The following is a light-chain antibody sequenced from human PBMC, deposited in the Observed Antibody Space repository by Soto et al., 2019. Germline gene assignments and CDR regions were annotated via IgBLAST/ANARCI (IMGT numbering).Light chain of an antibody. Sequence: EIVLTQSPGTLSLSPGERATLSCRASQSLRRTYLAWYQQKPGQAPRLLIYGASSRATGIPDRFSGSGSGTDFTLTISRLEPEDFATYYCQQLTSYSPFTFGPGTKVDIK. CDR2: GAS. CDR1: QSLRRTY. V-gene: IGKV3-20*01. CDR3: QQLTSYSPFT. J-gene: IGKJ3*01.